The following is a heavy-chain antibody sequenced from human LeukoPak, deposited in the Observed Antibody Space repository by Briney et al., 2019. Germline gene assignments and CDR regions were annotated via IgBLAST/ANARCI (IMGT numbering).Heavy chain of an antibody. V-gene: IGHV1-18*01. CDR2: ISAYNGNT. J-gene: IGHJ6*03. Sequence: ASVKVSCKASGYTCTSYGISWVRQAPGQGLEWMGGISAYNGNTNYAQKLQGSVTMTTDTSTRTAYMELRSLRSDDTAVYYCARVQLWLPPYYYYYMDVWGKGTTVPVSS. D-gene: IGHD5-18*01. CDR3: ARVQLWLPPYYYYYMDV. CDR1: GYTCTSYG.